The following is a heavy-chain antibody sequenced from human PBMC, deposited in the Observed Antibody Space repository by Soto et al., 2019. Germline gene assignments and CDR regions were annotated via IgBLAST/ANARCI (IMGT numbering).Heavy chain of an antibody. CDR1: GFTFSSYA. D-gene: IGHD6-19*01. CDR2: ISGSGGST. CDR3: AKDSGWHTRFEP. J-gene: IGHJ5*02. V-gene: IGHV3-23*01. Sequence: GWSLRLSCAASGFTFSSYAMSLVRQAPGKGLEWVSAISGSGGSTYYADYVKGRFTISRDNSKNTLYLQMNSLRAEDTAVYYCAKDSGWHTRFEPWGKGTLVTVSS.